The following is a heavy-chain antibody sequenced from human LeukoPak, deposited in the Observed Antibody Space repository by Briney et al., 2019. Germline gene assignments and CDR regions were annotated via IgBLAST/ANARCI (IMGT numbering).Heavy chain of an antibody. V-gene: IGHV3-30*14. J-gene: IGHJ4*02. CDR2: ISNNDGTNR. CDR1: GFTFSSYA. CDR3: ARGIDY. Sequence: GRSLRLSCAASGFTFSSYAMHWVRQAPGKGLEWVAVISNNDGTNRHYADSVQGRFTISRDTSKNMVFLQMNSLRVEDTAVYYCARGIDYWGRGTLVTVSS.